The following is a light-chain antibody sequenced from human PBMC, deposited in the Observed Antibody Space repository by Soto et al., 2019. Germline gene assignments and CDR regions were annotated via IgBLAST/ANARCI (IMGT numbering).Light chain of an antibody. V-gene: IGKV3-15*01. CDR1: QSVSSN. Sequence: EIVMTQSPATLSVSPGERATLSCRASQSVSSNLAWYQQKPGQAPRLLIYGASTRATGIPARFSGSGSGTEFTLTISSLQSKDFADYYRQQYNNWPPWTFGQGTKVDIK. CDR3: QQYNNWPPWT. CDR2: GAS. J-gene: IGKJ1*01.